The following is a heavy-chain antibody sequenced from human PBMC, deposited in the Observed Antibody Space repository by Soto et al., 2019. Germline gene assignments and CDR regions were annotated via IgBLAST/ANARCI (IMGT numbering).Heavy chain of an antibody. V-gene: IGHV1-69*01. J-gene: IGHJ4*02. CDR1: GGTFSSYA. CDR2: IIPIFGTA. D-gene: IGHD3-16*02. Sequence: QVQLVQSGAEVKKPGSSVKVSCKASGGTFSSYAISWVRQAPGQGLEWMGGIIPIFGTANYAQKFQGRVTITADESTSTAYMELSSLRSEDTAVYYCARDRGYYDYVWGSYRQRAFDYWGQGTQVTVSS. CDR3: ARDRGYYDYVWGSYRQRAFDY.